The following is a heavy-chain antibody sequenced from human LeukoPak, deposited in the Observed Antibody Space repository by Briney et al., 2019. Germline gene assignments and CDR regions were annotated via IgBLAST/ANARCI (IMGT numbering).Heavy chain of an antibody. Sequence: SETQSLTCTLSSRSLSSYFCSWIRQSRGGGREWLGYTCNSGSQSINRNHSLQSRITMPVDTSKNQLGLKVSPVTAADTAVYYLARDLGDFDYGDYGWFDPLVQGTLVTVS. D-gene: IGHD4-17*01. J-gene: IGHJ5*02. V-gene: IGHV4-59*13. CDR3: ARDLGDFDYGDYGWFDP. CDR1: SRSLSSYF. CDR2: TCNSGSQSI.